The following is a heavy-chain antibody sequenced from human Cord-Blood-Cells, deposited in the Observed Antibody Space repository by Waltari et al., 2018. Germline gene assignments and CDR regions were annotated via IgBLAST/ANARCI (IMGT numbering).Heavy chain of an antibody. D-gene: IGHD2-2*01. Sequence: QLQLQESGPGLVKPSETLSLTCTVSGGSISSSSYYWGWIRQPPGKGLEWIGSIYYSGSTYYTPSLKSRVTISVDTSKNQFSLKLSSVTAADTAVYYCARQQDIVVVPAAMIGFDPWGQGTLVTVSS. J-gene: IGHJ5*02. CDR3: ARQQDIVVVPAAMIGFDP. CDR2: IYYSGST. V-gene: IGHV4-39*01. CDR1: GGSISSSSYY.